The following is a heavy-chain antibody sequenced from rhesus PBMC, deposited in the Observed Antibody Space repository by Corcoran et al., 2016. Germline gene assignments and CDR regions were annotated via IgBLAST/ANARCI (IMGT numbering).Heavy chain of an antibody. V-gene: IGHV4S7*01. CDR3: ARGGGGSWNFDY. CDR2: IYGGSGST. J-gene: IGHJ4*01. Sequence: QVQLQESGPGVVKPSETLSLTCAVSGGSISGYYLWSWIRQPPGKGLEWIGYIYGGSGSTSYNPAPRCRVFISIDTSKNQFSLKLSSVTAADTAVYYCARGGGGSWNFDYWGQGVLVTVSS. CDR1: GGSISGYYL. D-gene: IGHD6-25*01.